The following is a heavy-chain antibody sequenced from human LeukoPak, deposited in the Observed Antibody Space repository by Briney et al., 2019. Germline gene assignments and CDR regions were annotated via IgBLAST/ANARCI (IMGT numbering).Heavy chain of an antibody. CDR2: ISYNGINK. J-gene: IGHJ4*02. CDR3: ARSAAAGRIVATFAY. D-gene: IGHD5-12*01. Sequence: GRSLRLSCAASGFTFSYYWMSWVRQAPGKGLAWVAIISYNGINKYYADSVKGRFTISQDNSKNTLYLHMNSLRAEDTAVYYCARSAAAGRIVATFAYWGQGTLVTVSS. V-gene: IGHV3-30*03. CDR1: GFTFSYYW.